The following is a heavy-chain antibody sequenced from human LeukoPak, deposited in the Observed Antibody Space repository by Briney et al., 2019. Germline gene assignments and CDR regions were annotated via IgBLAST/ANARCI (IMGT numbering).Heavy chain of an antibody. J-gene: IGHJ4*02. D-gene: IGHD3-10*01. V-gene: IGHV3-23*01. CDR2: LSGSGGGT. Sequence: GGSLRLSCAVSGITLSNYGMSWVRQAPGKGLEWVAGLSGSGGGTNYPDSVQGRFTISRDNPKNTLYLQMSSLRAEDTAVYFCAKRGVVIRVFLVGFHKEAYYFDSWGQGALVTVSS. CDR1: GITLSNYG. CDR3: AKRGVVIRVFLVGFHKEAYYFDS.